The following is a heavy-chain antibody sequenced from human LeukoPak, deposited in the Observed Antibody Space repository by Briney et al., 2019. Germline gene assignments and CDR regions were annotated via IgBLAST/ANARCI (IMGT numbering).Heavy chain of an antibody. V-gene: IGHV3-21*01. J-gene: IGHJ4*02. CDR2: ISGSSSYI. CDR1: GFTFSSYN. CDR3: ARGGKSGYFPDY. Sequence: PGGSLRLSCAASGFTFSSYNMNWVRQAPGKGLEWVSSISGSSSYIYYADSVKGRFTISRDKAKNSLYLQMNSLRAEDTAVYYCARGGKSGYFPDYWGQGTLVTVSS. D-gene: IGHD2-15*01.